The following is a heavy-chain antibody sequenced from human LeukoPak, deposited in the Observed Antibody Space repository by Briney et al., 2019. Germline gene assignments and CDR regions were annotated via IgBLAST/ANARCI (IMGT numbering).Heavy chain of an antibody. CDR2: INPNSGGT. CDR1: GYTFTGYY. V-gene: IGHV1-2*06. J-gene: IGHJ3*02. D-gene: IGHD3-16*02. Sequence: ASVKVSCKASGYTFTGYYMHWVRQAPGQGLEWMGRINPNSGGTNYAQKFQGRVTMTRDTSISTAYMELSRLRSDDTAVYYCAREDYVWGSYRPNAFDIWGQGTMVTISS. CDR3: AREDYVWGSYRPNAFDI.